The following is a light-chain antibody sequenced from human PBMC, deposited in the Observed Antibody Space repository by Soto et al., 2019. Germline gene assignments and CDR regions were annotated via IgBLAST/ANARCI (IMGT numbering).Light chain of an antibody. CDR3: QQYGSLWFT. Sequence: EIVLTQSPGTLSLSPGERATLSCRASQSVSSSYLAWYQQKPGQAPRLLIYGASSRATGIPDRFSGSVSGTDFTLTISRLEPEDFAVYYCQQYGSLWFTFGPGTKVDIK. CDR2: GAS. V-gene: IGKV3-20*01. J-gene: IGKJ3*01. CDR1: QSVSSSY.